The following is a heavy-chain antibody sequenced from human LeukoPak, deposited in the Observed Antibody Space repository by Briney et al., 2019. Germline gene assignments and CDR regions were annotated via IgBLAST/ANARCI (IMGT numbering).Heavy chain of an antibody. CDR3: ARSSIAARGWFDP. J-gene: IGHJ5*02. CDR2: IKQYGSEK. CDR1: GFTLSSYW. Sequence: RAGGSLRLSCAAPGFTLSSYWMSWVRQAPGKGREWGANIKQYGSEKYYFVSVKGRFTISRDSAKNSLYLQMNSLRAEDTAVYYCARSSIAARGWFDPWGQGTLVTVSS. V-gene: IGHV3-7*03. D-gene: IGHD6-6*01.